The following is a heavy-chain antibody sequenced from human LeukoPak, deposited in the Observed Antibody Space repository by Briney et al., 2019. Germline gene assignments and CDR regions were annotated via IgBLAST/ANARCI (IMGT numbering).Heavy chain of an antibody. J-gene: IGHJ4*02. CDR2: VRNDGTDK. CDR1: GFIFRNYG. CDR3: AKGAYYDSSGYRLFDY. Sequence: GGSLRLSCAASGFIFRNYGMQWVRQTPRKGLERVAFVRNDGTDKYYAASVKGRFTISRDSSKNTVYLQMNSLRAEDTAVYYCAKGAYYDSSGYRLFDYWGQGTLVTVSS. D-gene: IGHD3-22*01. V-gene: IGHV3-30*02.